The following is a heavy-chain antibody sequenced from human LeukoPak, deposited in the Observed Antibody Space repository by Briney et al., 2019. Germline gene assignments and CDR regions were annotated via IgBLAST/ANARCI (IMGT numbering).Heavy chain of an antibody. CDR2: IYTSGST. Sequence: TLSLTCTVSGGSISSYYWSWIRQPAGKGLEWIGRIYTSGSTNYNPSLKSRVTMSVDTSKNQFSLKLSSVTAADTAVYYCARGVSLNYYYYYGMDVWGQGTTVTVSS. J-gene: IGHJ6*02. CDR3: ARGVSLNYYYYYGMDV. V-gene: IGHV4-4*07. CDR1: GGSISSYY.